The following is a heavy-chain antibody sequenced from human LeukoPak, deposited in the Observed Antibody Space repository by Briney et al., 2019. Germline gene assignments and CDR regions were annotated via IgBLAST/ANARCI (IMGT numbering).Heavy chain of an antibody. CDR1: GGSFSGYY. CDR3: ARESYYYDSSGLLDY. V-gene: IGHV4-34*01. CDR2: IYHSGST. J-gene: IGHJ4*02. Sequence: SETLSLTCAVYGGSFSGYYWSWVRQPPGKGLEWIGEIYHSGSTNYNPSLKSRVTISVDKSKNQFSLKLSSVTAADTAVYYCARESYYYDSSGLLDYWGQGTLVTVSS. D-gene: IGHD3-22*01.